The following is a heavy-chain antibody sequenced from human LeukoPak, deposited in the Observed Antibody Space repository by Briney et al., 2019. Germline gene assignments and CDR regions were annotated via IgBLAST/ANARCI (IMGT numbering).Heavy chain of an antibody. V-gene: IGHV3-21*04. CDR2: ISSSSSYI. D-gene: IGHD2-2*01. CDR3: ARDQKYQLLPGYYYYYMDV. J-gene: IGHJ6*03. CDR1: GFTFSSYS. Sequence: GGSLRLSCAASGFTFSSYSMNWVRQAPGKGLEWVSSISSSSSYIYYADSVKGRFTISRDNAKNSLYLQMNSLRAEDTAVYYCARDQKYQLLPGYYYYYMDVWGKGTTVTVSS.